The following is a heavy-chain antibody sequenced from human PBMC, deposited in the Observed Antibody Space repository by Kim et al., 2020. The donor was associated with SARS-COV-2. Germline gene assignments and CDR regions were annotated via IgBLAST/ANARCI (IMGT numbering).Heavy chain of an antibody. D-gene: IGHD6-13*01. CDR2: IWYDGSNK. Sequence: GGSLRLSCAASGFTFSSYGMHCVRQAPGKGLEWVAVIWYDGSNKYYADSVKGRFTISRDNSKNTLYLQMNSLRAEDTAVYYCAKDGAAGSPTYYCYGMDVWGEETTVTVSS. J-gene: IGHJ6*02. CDR1: GFTFSSYG. V-gene: IGHV3-33*06. CDR3: AKDGAAGSPTYYCYGMDV.